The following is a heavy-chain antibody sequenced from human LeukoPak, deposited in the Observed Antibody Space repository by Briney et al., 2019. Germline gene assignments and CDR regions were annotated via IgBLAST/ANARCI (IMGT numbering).Heavy chain of an antibody. CDR3: ARSGLLIPVGWFDP. Sequence: ASVKVSCKASGYTFTGYYMHWVRQAPGQGLEWMGWINTNSGGTNYAQTFQGRVTMTRDTSISTAYMELSRLRSDDTAFYYCARSGLLIPVGWFDPWGQGTLVTVSS. V-gene: IGHV1-2*02. J-gene: IGHJ5*02. CDR2: INTNSGGT. D-gene: IGHD2-15*01. CDR1: GYTFTGYY.